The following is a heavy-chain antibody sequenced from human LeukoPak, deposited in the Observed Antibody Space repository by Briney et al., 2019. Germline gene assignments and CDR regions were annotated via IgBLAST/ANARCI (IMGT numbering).Heavy chain of an antibody. D-gene: IGHD6-6*01. J-gene: IGHJ4*02. V-gene: IGHV3-7*01. Sequence: GGSLRLSCAASGFTFSSFWMSWVRQAPGKGLEWVANIKQDGSEKYYVDSVKGRFTISRDNAKNSLSLQMHSLRAEDTAIYYCARVAWPLNNQWAARPARPDYWGQGTLVTVSS. CDR1: GFTFSSFW. CDR3: ARVAWPLNNQWAARPARPDY. CDR2: IKQDGSEK.